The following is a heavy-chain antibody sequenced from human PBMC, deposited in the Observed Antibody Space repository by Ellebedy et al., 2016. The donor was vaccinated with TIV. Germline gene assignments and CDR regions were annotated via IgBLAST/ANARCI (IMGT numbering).Heavy chain of an antibody. D-gene: IGHD1-1*01. V-gene: IGHV1-2*02. CDR3: TRVHTAWYNDY. J-gene: IGHJ4*02. Sequence: AASVKVSCKASGYTFTGYYMHWVRQAPGQGLEWMGWIHPNSSDTRYAQKFQGRVTLTRDTPISTAYMELRGLTSADTAVYYCTRVHTAWYNDYWGQGTLVNVSS. CDR2: IHPNSSDT. CDR1: GYTFTGYY.